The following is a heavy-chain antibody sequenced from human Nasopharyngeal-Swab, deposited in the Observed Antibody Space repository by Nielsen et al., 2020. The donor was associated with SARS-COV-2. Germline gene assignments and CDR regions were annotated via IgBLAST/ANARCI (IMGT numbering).Heavy chain of an antibody. CDR1: GLTFSDHI. V-gene: IGHV3-72*01. J-gene: IGHJ4*02. CDR2: ITTRLNGYST. Sequence: GESLKISCVVSGLTFSDHIMDWVRQAPGKGPEWVGRITTRLNGYSTDYAASVKGRFTISRDESKKFVYLQMDSLKTDDTAVYHCATHYHDSSGFAYWGRGTLVTVSS. CDR3: ATHYHDSSGFAY. D-gene: IGHD3-22*01.